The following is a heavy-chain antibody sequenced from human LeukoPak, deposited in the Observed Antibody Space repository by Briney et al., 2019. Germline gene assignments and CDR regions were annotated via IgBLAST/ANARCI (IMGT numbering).Heavy chain of an antibody. V-gene: IGHV1-2*06. CDR3: ARVVGDYNGLFDY. D-gene: IGHD3-16*01. J-gene: IGHJ4*02. Sequence: ASVKVSCKASGYTFTGYYMHWVRQAPGQGLEWMGRINPNSGGTNYAQKFQGRVTMTRDTSISTAYMELSSLRSEDTAVYYCARVVGDYNGLFDYRGQGTLVTVSS. CDR1: GYTFTGYY. CDR2: INPNSGGT.